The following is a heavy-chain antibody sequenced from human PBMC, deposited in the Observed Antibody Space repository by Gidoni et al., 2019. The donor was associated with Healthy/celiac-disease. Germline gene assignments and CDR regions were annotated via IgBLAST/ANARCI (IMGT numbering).Heavy chain of an antibody. Sequence: EVQLLESGGGLVQPGGSLRLSCAASGFTFSSYAMSWVRQAPGKGLEWVSAISGSGGSTYYADSVKGRFTISRDNSKNTLYLQMNSLRAEDTAVYYCAKGAFMITFGGVIVDYWGQGTLVTVSS. D-gene: IGHD3-16*02. V-gene: IGHV3-23*01. CDR1: GFTFSSYA. CDR3: AKGAFMITFGGVIVDY. CDR2: ISGSGGST. J-gene: IGHJ4*02.